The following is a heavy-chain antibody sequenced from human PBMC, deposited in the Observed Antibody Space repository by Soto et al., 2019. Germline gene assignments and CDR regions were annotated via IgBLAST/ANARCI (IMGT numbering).Heavy chain of an antibody. V-gene: IGHV3-23*01. Sequence: PGGSLRLSCAASEFTFSTYAMTWVRQAPGRGLQRVATISDSGDITYYADSVKGRFTISRDNSTNTLYLQMNNLRAEDTALYYCGNPWGPSITERPPRVDYWGRGTLVTVSS. CDR1: EFTFSTYA. CDR2: ISDSGDIT. D-gene: IGHD6-6*01. CDR3: GNPWGPSITERPPRVDY. J-gene: IGHJ4*02.